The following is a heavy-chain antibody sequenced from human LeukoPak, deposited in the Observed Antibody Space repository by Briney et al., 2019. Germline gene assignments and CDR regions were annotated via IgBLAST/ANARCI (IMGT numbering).Heavy chain of an antibody. CDR1: GGSISSSSYY. J-gene: IGHJ4*02. CDR2: IYYSGST. D-gene: IGHD3-10*01. Sequence: SETLSLTCTVSGGSISSSSYYWGWIRQPPGKGLEWIGSIYYSGSTYYNPSLNSRVTISVDTSKNQFSLKLSSVTAADTAVYYCAITIWFGELLPTTFDYWGQGTLVTVSS. V-gene: IGHV4-39*01. CDR3: AITIWFGELLPTTFDY.